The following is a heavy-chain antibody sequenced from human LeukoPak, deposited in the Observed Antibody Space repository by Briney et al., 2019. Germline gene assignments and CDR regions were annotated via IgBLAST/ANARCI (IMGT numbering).Heavy chain of an antibody. CDR2: ISGSGGST. V-gene: IGHV3-23*01. Sequence: GGSLRLSCAASGFTFSSYAMSWLRQAPGKGLEGVSAISGSGGSTYYADSVKGRFTISRDNSKNTLYLQMNSLRAEDTAVYYCAKAQSRGGAIYYDSSGPLDYWGQGTLVTVSS. J-gene: IGHJ4*02. CDR3: AKAQSRGGAIYYDSSGPLDY. CDR1: GFTFSSYA. D-gene: IGHD3-22*01.